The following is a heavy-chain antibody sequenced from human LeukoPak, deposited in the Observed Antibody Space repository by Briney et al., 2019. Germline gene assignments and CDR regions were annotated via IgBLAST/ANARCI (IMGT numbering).Heavy chain of an antibody. V-gene: IGHV5-51*01. D-gene: IGHD3-10*01. J-gene: IGHJ3*02. Sequence: GESLKISCKGSGYSFTSYWIGWVRQMPGKGLEWMGIIYPGDSDTRYSPSFQGQVTISADKSISTAYLQWSSLKASDTAMYYCARNAGFGELFGRDDAFDIWGQGTMVTVSS. CDR3: ARNAGFGELFGRDDAFDI. CDR1: GYSFTSYW. CDR2: IYPGDSDT.